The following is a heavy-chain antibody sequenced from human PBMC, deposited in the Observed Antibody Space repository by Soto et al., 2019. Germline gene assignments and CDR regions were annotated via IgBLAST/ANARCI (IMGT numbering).Heavy chain of an antibody. V-gene: IGHV3-23*01. CDR1: GFTFSNYA. J-gene: IGHJ4*02. Sequence: HPGGSLRLSCEASGFTFSNYAMSWVRQPPGKGLEWVSVITGSGGNTYYADSVKGRFTISRDNSKSTLFLQMSSLRAEDTAIYYCAKDGSPSYWGQGT. D-gene: IGHD6-6*01. CDR2: ITGSGGNT. CDR3: AKDGSPSY.